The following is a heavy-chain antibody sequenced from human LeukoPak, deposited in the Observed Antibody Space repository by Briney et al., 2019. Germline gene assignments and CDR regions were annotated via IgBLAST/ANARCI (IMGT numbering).Heavy chain of an antibody. CDR1: GYTFTSYA. CDR3: ARVPTVTFFDY. J-gene: IGHJ4*02. D-gene: IGHD4-17*01. CDR2: MNPNSGNT. V-gene: IGHV1-8*01. Sequence: ASVKVSCKASGYTFTSYAINWVRQATGQGLEWMGWMNPNSGNTGYAQKFKGRVTMTRNTSISTAYMELSSLRSEDTAVYYCARVPTVTFFDYWGQGTLVTVSS.